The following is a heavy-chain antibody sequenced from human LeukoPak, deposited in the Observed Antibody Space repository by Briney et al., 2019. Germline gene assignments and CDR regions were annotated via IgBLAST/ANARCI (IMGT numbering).Heavy chain of an antibody. CDR2: VSTYSGDT. CDR3: ARVAASGWYSGN. CDR1: GYTFTSYG. D-gene: IGHD6-19*01. Sequence: GASVKVSCKASGYTFTSYGISWVRQAPGQGLEWVGWVSTYSGDTNYAQKLQGRVTMTTDTSTSTAYMELRSLRSDDTAVYYCARVAASGWYSGNWGQGTLVTVSS. J-gene: IGHJ4*02. V-gene: IGHV1-18*01.